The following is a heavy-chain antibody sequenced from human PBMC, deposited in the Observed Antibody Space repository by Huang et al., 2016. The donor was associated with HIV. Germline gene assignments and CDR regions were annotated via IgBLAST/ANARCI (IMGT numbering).Heavy chain of an antibody. CDR3: ASAGTMVTALAY. CDR2: ITRMLGPA. V-gene: IGHV1-69*13. J-gene: IGHJ4*02. D-gene: IGHD2-21*02. CDR1: GGTFSKYL. Sequence: QVQLVQSGAEVKKAGSSVKVFCKVSGGTFSKYLINWVRQAPGRGLEGMEEITRMLGPAKYAQKFQGRVTITADEATTTANLEVSSLKSNGTAVDYCASAGTMVTALAYWGQGTLVTVSS.